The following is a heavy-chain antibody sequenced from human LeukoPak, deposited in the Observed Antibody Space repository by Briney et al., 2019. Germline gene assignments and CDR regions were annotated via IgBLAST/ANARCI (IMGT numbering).Heavy chain of an antibody. Sequence: SETLSLTCGVDGGSFTASHWSWIRQSPGKGLEWIGETHHAGDTNYNPSLKSRVTISLDIYRAQFSLNLKSVTAADTAVYYCARVTGGGNVAYWYFDLWGRGTLVTVSS. CDR1: GGSFTASH. V-gene: IGHV4-34*01. CDR3: ARVTGGGNVAYWYFDL. D-gene: IGHD4-23*01. J-gene: IGHJ2*01. CDR2: THHAGDT.